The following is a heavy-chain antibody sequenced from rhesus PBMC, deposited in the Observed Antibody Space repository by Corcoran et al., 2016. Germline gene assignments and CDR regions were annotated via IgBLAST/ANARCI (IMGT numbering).Heavy chain of an antibody. CDR3: ARDGDDSGYHPFDY. V-gene: IGHV4S10*01. J-gene: IGHJ4*01. CDR1: GGSISDSYR. Sequence: QVQLQESGPGVVKPSETLSLTCAVSGGSISDSYRWSWIRQPPGKGLEWIGYIYGSSTSTNYNPYLKSRVTMSKDTSKNQFSLKLSSVTAADTAVYYCARDGDDSGYHPFDYWGQGVLVTVSS. D-gene: IGHD3-28*01. CDR2: IYGSSTST.